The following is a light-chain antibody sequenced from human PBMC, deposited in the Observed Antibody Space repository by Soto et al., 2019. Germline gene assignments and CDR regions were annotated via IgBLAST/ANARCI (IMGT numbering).Light chain of an antibody. CDR1: SSNIGAGYD. CDR3: QSYDSSLSAYVV. Sequence: QSVLTQPPSVSGPPGQRVTISCTRSSSNIGAGYDVHWYQQLPGTAPKLLIYGNSNRPSGVPDRFSGSKSGTSASLAITGLQAEDEADYYCQSYDSSLSAYVVFGGGTKLTVL. J-gene: IGLJ2*01. CDR2: GNS. V-gene: IGLV1-40*01.